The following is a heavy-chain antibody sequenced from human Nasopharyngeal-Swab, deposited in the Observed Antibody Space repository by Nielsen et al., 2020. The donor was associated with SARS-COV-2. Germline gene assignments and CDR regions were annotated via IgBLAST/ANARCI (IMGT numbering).Heavy chain of an antibody. CDR2: ISSCGSTI. CDR1: GFTFSDYY. V-gene: IGHV3-11*04. CDR3: ARVRIAARPYFDY. D-gene: IGHD6-6*01. J-gene: IGHJ4*02. Sequence: GESLKISCAASGFTFSDYYMSWIRQAPGKGLEWVSYISSCGSTIYYADSVKGRFTISRDNAKNSLYLQMNSLRAEDTAVYYCARVRIAARPYFDYWGQGTLVTVSS.